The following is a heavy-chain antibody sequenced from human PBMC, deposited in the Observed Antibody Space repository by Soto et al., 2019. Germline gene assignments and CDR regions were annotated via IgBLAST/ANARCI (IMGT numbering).Heavy chain of an antibody. Sequence: SETLSLTCTVSGGSISSGGYYWSWIRQHPGKGLEWIGYIYYSGSTYYNPSLKSRVTISVDTSKNQFSLKLSSVTAADTAVYYCAREGLTVTTLDYWGQGTLGTVSS. CDR3: AREGLTVTTLDY. V-gene: IGHV4-31*03. D-gene: IGHD4-17*01. CDR1: GGSISSGGYY. CDR2: IYYSGST. J-gene: IGHJ4*02.